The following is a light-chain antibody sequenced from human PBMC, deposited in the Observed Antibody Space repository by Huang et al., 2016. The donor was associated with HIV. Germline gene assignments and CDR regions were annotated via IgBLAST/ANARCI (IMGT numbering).Light chain of an antibody. CDR1: QSVSSG. CDR2: GAS. Sequence: EIVMTQSPATLSVSPGERATLSGRASQSVSSGLAWYQQKPGQTPRLLIYGASTRAAGIPARFSGSRSGTEFTLTISSLQSEDFAVYYCQQYNNWPLTFGQGSKLEIK. J-gene: IGKJ2*01. CDR3: QQYNNWPLT. V-gene: IGKV3-15*01.